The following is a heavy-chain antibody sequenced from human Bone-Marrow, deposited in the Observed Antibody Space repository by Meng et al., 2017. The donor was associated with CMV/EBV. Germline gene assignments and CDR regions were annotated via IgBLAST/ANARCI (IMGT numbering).Heavy chain of an antibody. CDR1: GLNFNSYT. J-gene: IGHJ4*02. D-gene: IGHD2-2*01. Sequence: GGLRRLSCEGFGLNFNSYTMDWVRQAPGRGLEWVSAISSGSHYIYYADSVKGRFTMSRDNAKNSLYLQMNSLRAEDTAVYYFGRAYPTKRSSTTSCLDYWGQGTLVTVSS. V-gene: IGHV3-21*01. CDR2: ISSGSHYI. CDR3: GRAYPTKRSSTTSCLDY.